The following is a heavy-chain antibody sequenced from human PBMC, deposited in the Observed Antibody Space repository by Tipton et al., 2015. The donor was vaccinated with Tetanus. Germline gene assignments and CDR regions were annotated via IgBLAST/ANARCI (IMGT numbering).Heavy chain of an antibody. Sequence: TLSLTCTVSGGSISSSSYYWSWIRQHPGKGLEWIGSIYYSGCTYYKPSLKSRVTVLVDTPKNQFSLMLKSVTAGDTAVYYCAGDRARGGSGWNFFDSWGQGSLVT. D-gene: IGHD1-26*01. CDR1: GGSISSSSYY. CDR2: IYYSGCT. J-gene: IGHJ4*02. V-gene: IGHV4-31*03. CDR3: AGDRARGGSGWNFFDS.